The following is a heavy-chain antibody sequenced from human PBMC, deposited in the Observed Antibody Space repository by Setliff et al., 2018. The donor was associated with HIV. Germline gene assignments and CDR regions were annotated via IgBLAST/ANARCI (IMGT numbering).Heavy chain of an antibody. J-gene: IGHJ4*02. V-gene: IGHV4-38-2*01. Sequence: SETLSLTCAVSGYSISSDYYWGWIRQPPGKGLEWIGSIHHTGRTYYNPSLKSRITISLDMSKNQFSLKLTSVTAADTAVYYCGRQAWDHQSSGYFVDYWGQGTLVTVSS. CDR1: GYSISSDYY. CDR3: GRQAWDHQSSGYFVDY. D-gene: IGHD6-19*01. CDR2: IHHTGRT.